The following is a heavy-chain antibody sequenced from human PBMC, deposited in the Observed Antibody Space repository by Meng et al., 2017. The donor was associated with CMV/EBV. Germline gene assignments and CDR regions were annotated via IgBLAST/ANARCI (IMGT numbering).Heavy chain of an antibody. J-gene: IGHJ6*02. D-gene: IGHD6-6*01. CDR1: GFTFSSYS. V-gene: IGHV3-20*04. Sequence: GESLKISCAASGFTFSSYSMNWVRQAPGKGLEWVSGINWNGGSTGYADSVKGRFTISRDNAKNSLYLQMNSLRAEDTAFYYCARGGIAARRGMDVWGQGTTVTVSS. CDR3: ARGGIAARRGMDV. CDR2: INWNGGST.